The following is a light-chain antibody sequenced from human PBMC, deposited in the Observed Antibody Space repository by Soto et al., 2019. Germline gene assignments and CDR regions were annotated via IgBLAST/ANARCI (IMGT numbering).Light chain of an antibody. CDR1: GRDIAGYNY. CDR2: EVT. CDR3: TSFTSTTSVYV. V-gene: IGLV2-14*01. J-gene: IGLJ1*01. Sequence: ALTQPASVSGSLGQSITISCTGTGRDIAGYNYISWYQQLPGKAPKLMIYEVTIRPSGISNRFSGSKSGNTASLTISGLQAEDEADYFCTSFTSTTSVYVFGTGTKVTVL.